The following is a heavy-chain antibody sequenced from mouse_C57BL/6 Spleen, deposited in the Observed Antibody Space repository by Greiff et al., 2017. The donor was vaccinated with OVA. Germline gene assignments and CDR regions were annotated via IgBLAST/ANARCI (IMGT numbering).Heavy chain of an antibody. CDR1: GFNIKNTY. J-gene: IGHJ4*01. CDR2: IEPANGNT. CDR3: SIPFYSIYAMDY. Sequence: EVQLVESVAELVRPGASVKLSCTASGFNIKNTYMHWVKQRPEQGLEWIGRIEPANGNTKYAPKFQGKATITADTSSNTAYLQLSSLTSEDTAIYYCSIPFYSIYAMDYWGQGTSVTVSS. V-gene: IGHV14-3*01. D-gene: IGHD2-5*01.